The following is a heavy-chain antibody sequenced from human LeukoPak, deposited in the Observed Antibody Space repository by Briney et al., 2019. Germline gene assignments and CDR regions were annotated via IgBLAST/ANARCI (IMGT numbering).Heavy chain of an antibody. Sequence: ASVKVSCKASGYTFTGYYMHWVRQAPGQGLEWMGWINPNSGGANYAQKFQGRVTMTRDTSISTAYMELSRLRSDDTAVYYCARGNYYDSSGYYYWGQGTLVTVSS. CDR2: INPNSGGA. J-gene: IGHJ4*02. V-gene: IGHV1-2*02. CDR1: GYTFTGYY. CDR3: ARGNYYDSSGYYY. D-gene: IGHD3-22*01.